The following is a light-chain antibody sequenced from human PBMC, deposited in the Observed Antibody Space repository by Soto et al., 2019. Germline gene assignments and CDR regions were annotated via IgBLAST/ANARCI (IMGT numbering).Light chain of an antibody. V-gene: IGKV1-5*03. Sequence: DIQMTQSPSTVSASVGDTVTITCRASQSISTRLAWYQQKAGTAPKLLIYKASSLESGVPSRFSGSGSGTEFTLTISSLQPDDFATYYCQQYNSYSWTFGQGTKVDIK. CDR1: QSISTR. CDR2: KAS. J-gene: IGKJ1*01. CDR3: QQYNSYSWT.